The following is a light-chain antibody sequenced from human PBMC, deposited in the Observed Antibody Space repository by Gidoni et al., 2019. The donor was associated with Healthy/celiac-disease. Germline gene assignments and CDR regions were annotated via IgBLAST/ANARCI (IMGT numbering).Light chain of an antibody. Sequence: IVMTPSPLFMPVTPGEPASISCRSSQSLLHSNGYDYLDWYLQKPGQSPQLLIYLGSNRASGVPDRFSGSGAGTDFTLKISRVEAEDVGVYYCMQALQTPLTFGPGTKVDIK. J-gene: IGKJ3*01. CDR3: MQALQTPLT. CDR2: LGS. V-gene: IGKV2-28*01. CDR1: QSLLHSNGYDY.